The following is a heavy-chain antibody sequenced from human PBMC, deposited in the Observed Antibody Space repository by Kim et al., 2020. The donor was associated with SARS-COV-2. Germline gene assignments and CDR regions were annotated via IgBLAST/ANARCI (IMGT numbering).Heavy chain of an antibody. CDR3: AKDIWGGEVPAAYYGMDV. D-gene: IGHD2-2*01. CDR1: GFTFDDYA. Sequence: GGSLRLSCAASGFTFDDYAMHWVRQAPGKGLEWVSLISGDGGSTYYADSVKGRFTISRDNSKNSLYLQMNSLRTEDTALYYCAKDIWGGEVPAAYYGMDVWGQGTTVTVSS. V-gene: IGHV3-43*02. CDR2: ISGDGGST. J-gene: IGHJ6*02.